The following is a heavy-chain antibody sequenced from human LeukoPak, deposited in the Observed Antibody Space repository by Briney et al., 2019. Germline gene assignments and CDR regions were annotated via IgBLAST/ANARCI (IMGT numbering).Heavy chain of an antibody. J-gene: IGHJ5*02. CDR1: GYTFTSYG. Sequence: VASVKVSCKASGYTFTSYGISWVRQAPGQGLEWMGWISAYNGNTNYAQKLQGRVTMTTDTSTSTAYMELRSLRSDDTAVYYCASFHIGGYGAPWFDPWGQGTLVTVSS. CDR2: ISAYNGNT. V-gene: IGHV1-18*01. CDR3: ASFHIGGYGAPWFDP. D-gene: IGHD2-21*01.